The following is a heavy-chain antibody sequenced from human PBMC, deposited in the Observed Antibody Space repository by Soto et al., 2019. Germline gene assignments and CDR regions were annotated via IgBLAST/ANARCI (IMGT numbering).Heavy chain of an antibody. CDR1: GFTFSSYA. CDR3: AVKGIAVVYDAFEF. D-gene: IGHD2-2*01. Sequence: GGSLRLSCAASGFTFSSYAMSWVRQAPGKGLEWVSAISGSGGSTYYADSVKGRFTISRDNSKNTLYLQMNSLKAEDTAVYYWAVKGIAVVYDAFEFWGQGTMVTVSS. CDR2: ISGSGGST. V-gene: IGHV3-23*01. J-gene: IGHJ3*01.